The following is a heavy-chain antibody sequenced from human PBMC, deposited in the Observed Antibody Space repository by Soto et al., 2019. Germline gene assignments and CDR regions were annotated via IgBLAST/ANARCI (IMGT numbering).Heavy chain of an antibody. Sequence: GASVKVSGKASGYSISAYYIHWVRQAPGQGLEWMGWIDPKNGGTVSAQKFQGRLTMTRDTSISTVYMDLSGLTSDDTALYYCGRDDYGIFPYWGQGSLVTVSS. CDR1: GYSISAYY. CDR3: GRDDYGIFPY. CDR2: IDPKNGGT. J-gene: IGHJ4*02. V-gene: IGHV1-2*02. D-gene: IGHD3-10*01.